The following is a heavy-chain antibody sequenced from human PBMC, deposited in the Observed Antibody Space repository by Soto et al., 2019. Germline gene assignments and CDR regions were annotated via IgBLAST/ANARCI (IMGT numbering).Heavy chain of an antibody. J-gene: IGHJ4*02. CDR3: AKDLLEIAAAGISDY. CDR2: ISGSGGNT. CDR1: GFTFSSYA. Sequence: GGSLRLSCAASGFTFSSYAMSWVRQAPGKGLEWVSAISGSGGNTYYADSVKGRFTISRDNSKNTLYLQMNSLRAEDTAVYYCAKDLLEIAAAGISDYWGQGTLVTVSS. D-gene: IGHD6-13*01. V-gene: IGHV3-23*01.